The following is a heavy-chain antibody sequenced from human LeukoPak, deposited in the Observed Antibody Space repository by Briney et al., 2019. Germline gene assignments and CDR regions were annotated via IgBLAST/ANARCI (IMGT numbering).Heavy chain of an antibody. Sequence: GGSLRLSCAASGFTFSSYAMRWVRQAPGKGLEWVAVISYDGSNKYYADSVKGRFTISRDNSKNTLYLQVNSLRAEDTAVYYCARSLLWFGELLYWGQGTLVTVSS. D-gene: IGHD3-10*01. CDR3: ARSLLWFGELLY. J-gene: IGHJ4*02. CDR2: ISYDGSNK. CDR1: GFTFSSYA. V-gene: IGHV3-30*04.